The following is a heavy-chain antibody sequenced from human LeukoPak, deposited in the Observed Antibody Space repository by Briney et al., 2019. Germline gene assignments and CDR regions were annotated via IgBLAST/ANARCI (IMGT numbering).Heavy chain of an antibody. Sequence: SETLSLTCAVYGGSLSGYYWSWIRQPPGKGLEWIGEINDTGNTNYKPSLRSRITISVDTSKNQFSLKVSSVTATDTAVYYCARVPYCSGGSCNYYYYYAMDVWGQGTTVTVSS. J-gene: IGHJ6*02. V-gene: IGHV4-34*01. CDR2: INDTGNT. CDR3: ARVPYCSGGSCNYYYYYAMDV. CDR1: GGSLSGYY. D-gene: IGHD2-15*01.